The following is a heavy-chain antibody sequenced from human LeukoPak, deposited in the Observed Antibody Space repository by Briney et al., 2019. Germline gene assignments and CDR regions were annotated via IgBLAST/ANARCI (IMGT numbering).Heavy chain of an antibody. Sequence: SETLSLTCTVSGGSISSGGYYWSWIRQPPGKGLEWIGYIYYSGSTYYNPSLKSRVTISLDTSKSQFSLKLSSVTAADTAVYYCARHTIRRNSIAGDLDYWGQGTLVTVSS. D-gene: IGHD2-21*01. CDR1: GGSISSGGYY. CDR2: IYYSGST. CDR3: ARHTIRRNSIAGDLDY. V-gene: IGHV4-30-4*01. J-gene: IGHJ4*02.